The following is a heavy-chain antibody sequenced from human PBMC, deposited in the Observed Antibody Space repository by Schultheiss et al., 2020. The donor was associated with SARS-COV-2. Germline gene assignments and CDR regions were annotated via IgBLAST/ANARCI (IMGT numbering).Heavy chain of an antibody. CDR3: ARPVAGTRNALDI. CDR1: GFTVSSYW. D-gene: IGHD6-19*01. Sequence: GGSLRLSCEASGFTVSSYWMYWVRQAPGKGLVWVSRINDDGSSTNYADSVKGRFTISRDNAKNTLYLQMNSLRDEDTAVYYCARPVAGTRNALDIWGQGTTVTVSS. CDR2: INDDGSST. V-gene: IGHV3-74*01. J-gene: IGHJ3*02.